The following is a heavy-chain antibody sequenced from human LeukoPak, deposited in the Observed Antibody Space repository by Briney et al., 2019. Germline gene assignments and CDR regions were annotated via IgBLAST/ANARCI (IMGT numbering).Heavy chain of an antibody. V-gene: IGHV4-59*01. CDR3: ARDQGYSGY. CDR2: IYYSGST. D-gene: IGHD5-12*01. CDR1: GGSICSYY. J-gene: IGHJ4*02. Sequence: SETLSLTCTVSGGSICSYYWSWIRQPPGKGLEGIGYIYYSGSTNYNPSLKSLVTISVDTSKNQFPLKLSSVTAADTAVYYCARDQGYSGYWGQGTLVTVSS.